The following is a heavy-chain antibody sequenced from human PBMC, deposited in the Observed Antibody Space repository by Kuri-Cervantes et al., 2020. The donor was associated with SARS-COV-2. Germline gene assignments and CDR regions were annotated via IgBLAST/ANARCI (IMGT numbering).Heavy chain of an antibody. Sequence: SLKISCAASGFTFSSYAMHWVRQAPGKGLEGVAVISYDGSNKYYADSVKGRFTISRDNSKNTLYLEMNSLRAEDTAVYYCARATPIDYWGQGTLVTVSS. CDR1: GFTFSSYA. CDR2: ISYDGSNK. CDR3: ARATPIDY. V-gene: IGHV3-30*04. J-gene: IGHJ4*02.